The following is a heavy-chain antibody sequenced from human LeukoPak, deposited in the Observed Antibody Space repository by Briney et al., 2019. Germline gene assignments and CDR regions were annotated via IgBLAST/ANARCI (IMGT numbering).Heavy chain of an antibody. Sequence: SETLSLTCTVSSGPISSYYWSWIRQPPGKGLEWIGCIYVSGYTKYNPSLKSRVIMSVDTSKNQFSLNLSSVTAADTAVYYCAKSERNVGPFDYWGQGTLVAVSS. CDR2: IYVSGYT. J-gene: IGHJ4*02. CDR3: AKSERNVGPFDY. CDR1: SGPISSYY. V-gene: IGHV4-59*03. D-gene: IGHD1-14*01.